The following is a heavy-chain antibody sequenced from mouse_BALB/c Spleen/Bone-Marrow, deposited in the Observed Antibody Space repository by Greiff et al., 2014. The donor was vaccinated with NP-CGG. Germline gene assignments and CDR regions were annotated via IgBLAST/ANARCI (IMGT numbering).Heavy chain of an antibody. Sequence: EVMLVESGGDLVKPGGSLKLSCAASGFIFSSYGMSWVRQTPDKRLEWVATISSGGSYTYYPDSVKGRFTISRDNAKNTLYLQMSSLKSEDTAMYYCARRRDYYAMDYWGQGTSVTVSS. CDR2: ISSGGSYT. V-gene: IGHV5-6*02. CDR3: ARRRDYYAMDY. J-gene: IGHJ4*01. CDR1: GFIFSSYG.